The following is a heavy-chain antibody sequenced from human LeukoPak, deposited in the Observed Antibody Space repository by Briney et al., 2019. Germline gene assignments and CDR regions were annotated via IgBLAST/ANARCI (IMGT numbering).Heavy chain of an antibody. CDR3: ARVDGDDFWSGNNWFDP. J-gene: IGHJ5*02. CDR1: GYSISSGYY. D-gene: IGHD3-3*01. CDR2: IYRSENT. Sequence: SETLSLTCTVSGYSISSGYYWGWIRQPPGKGLEWIGTIYRSENTYYNPSLKSRVTISVDTSKNQFSLKLSSVTAADTAVYYCARVDGDDFWSGNNWFDPWGQGTLVTVSS. V-gene: IGHV4-38-2*02.